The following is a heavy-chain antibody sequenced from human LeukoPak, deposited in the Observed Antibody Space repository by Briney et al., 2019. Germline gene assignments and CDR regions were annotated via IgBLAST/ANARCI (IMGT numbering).Heavy chain of an antibody. J-gene: IGHJ3*02. D-gene: IGHD6-13*01. CDR2: IYYSGST. Sequence: SETLSLTCTVSGGSISSSSYYWGWIRQPPGKGLEWIGSIYYSGSTYYNPSLKSRVTISVDTSKNQFSLKLSSVTAADTAVYYCARDRQQLAPYDAFDIWGQGTMVTVSS. V-gene: IGHV4-39*07. CDR3: ARDRQQLAPYDAFDI. CDR1: GGSISSSSYY.